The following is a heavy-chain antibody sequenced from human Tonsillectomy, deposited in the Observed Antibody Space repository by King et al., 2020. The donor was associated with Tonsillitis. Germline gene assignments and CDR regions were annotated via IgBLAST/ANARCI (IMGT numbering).Heavy chain of an antibody. CDR2: VNADGIST. V-gene: IGHV3-74*01. Sequence: VQLVESGGGLVQPGGSLRLSCAASGFTFSNYWMHWVRQAPGKGLVWVSRVNADGISTSYVDSVKGRFTISRDNAKNTLYLQMNSLRAEDTAVYYCASDPIGDIVLTNYWGQGTLVTVSS. CDR1: GFTFSNYW. D-gene: IGHD5-12*01. CDR3: ASDPIGDIVLTNY. J-gene: IGHJ4*02.